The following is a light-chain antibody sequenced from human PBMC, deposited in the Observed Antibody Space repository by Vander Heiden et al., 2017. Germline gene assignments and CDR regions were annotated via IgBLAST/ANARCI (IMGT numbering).Light chain of an antibody. CDR1: SSDVGGYHY. V-gene: IGLV2-14*03. CDR3: RSYTSSSTLVV. J-gene: IGLJ2*01. Sequence: QSALIQPASVSRSPGQSNTISCTGTSSDVGGYHYVSWYQQHPGKAPKLMIYDVSNRPSGVSNRFSGSKSGNTASLTISGLQAEDEADYYCRSYTSSSTLVVFGGGTKLTVL. CDR2: DVS.